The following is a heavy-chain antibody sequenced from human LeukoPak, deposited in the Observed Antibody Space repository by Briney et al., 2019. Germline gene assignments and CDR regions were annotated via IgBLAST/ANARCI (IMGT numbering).Heavy chain of an antibody. CDR1: GGTHNNYA. D-gene: IGHD3-10*01. Sequence: VASVKVSCKASGGTHNNYAITWVRQAPGQGLEWVGGILPVFGTSNYAQRFQGRATIPADESTGTTYMELSSLRSEDTAVYYCARDHRGFYYGSGNYYYLDVWGKGTTVTVSS. CDR2: ILPVFGTS. CDR3: ARDHRGFYYGSGNYYYLDV. V-gene: IGHV1-69*13. J-gene: IGHJ6*03.